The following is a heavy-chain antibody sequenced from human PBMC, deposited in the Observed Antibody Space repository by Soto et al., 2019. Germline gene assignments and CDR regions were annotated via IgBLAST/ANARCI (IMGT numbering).Heavy chain of an antibody. V-gene: IGHV3-30*18. D-gene: IGHD5-18*01. Sequence: QVQLVESGGGVVQLGRPLSLSCAASGFTFSSYGIHWVRQAPGKGLEWVALISYDGTDKYYADSGKGRFTISRDNSKNTLYLQMSSLGPEDTAVYYCVKERYAQLWLEDYGMDVWGQGTTVTV. CDR2: ISYDGTDK. CDR3: VKERYAQLWLEDYGMDV. J-gene: IGHJ6*02. CDR1: GFTFSSYG.